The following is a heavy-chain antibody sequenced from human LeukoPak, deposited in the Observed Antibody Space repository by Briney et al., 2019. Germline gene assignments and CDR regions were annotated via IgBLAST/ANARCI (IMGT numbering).Heavy chain of an antibody. CDR3: ARGCWLRGFDY. Sequence: SETLSLTCTVSGGSISSGSYYWSWIRQPAGKGLEWIGRIYTSGRTNYNPSLKSRVTISVDTSKNQFSLKLSSVTAADTAVYYCARGCWLRGFDYWGQGTLVTVSS. V-gene: IGHV4-61*02. J-gene: IGHJ4*02. CDR2: IYTSGRT. D-gene: IGHD5-12*01. CDR1: GGSISSGSYY.